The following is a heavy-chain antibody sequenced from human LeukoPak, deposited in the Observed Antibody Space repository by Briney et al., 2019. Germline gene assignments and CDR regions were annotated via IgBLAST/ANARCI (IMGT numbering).Heavy chain of an antibody. Sequence: GGSLRLSCAADGFTFGSYGMHWVRQAPGEGLEWVAFIRYDGSNKYYADSVKGRFTISRDNSKNTPYLQMNSLRAEDTAVYYCAKDVSSEYWGQGTLVTVSS. CDR1: GFTFGSYG. CDR2: IRYDGSNK. CDR3: AKDVSSEY. V-gene: IGHV3-30*02. D-gene: IGHD2/OR15-2a*01. J-gene: IGHJ4*02.